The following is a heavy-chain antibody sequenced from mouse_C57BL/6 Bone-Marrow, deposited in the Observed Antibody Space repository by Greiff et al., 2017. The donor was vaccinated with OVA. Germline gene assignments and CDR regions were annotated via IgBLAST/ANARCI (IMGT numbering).Heavy chain of an antibody. Sequence: EVQLQQSGPELVKPGASVKISCKASGYTFTDYYMNWVKQSHGKSLEWIGDINPNNGGTSYNQKFKGKATLTVDKSSSTAYMELRSLTSEDSAVYYCAVTTVVAPYAMDCWGQGTSVTVAS. D-gene: IGHD1-1*01. CDR2: INPNNGGT. CDR1: GYTFTDYY. J-gene: IGHJ4*01. CDR3: AVTTVVAPYAMDC. V-gene: IGHV1-26*01.